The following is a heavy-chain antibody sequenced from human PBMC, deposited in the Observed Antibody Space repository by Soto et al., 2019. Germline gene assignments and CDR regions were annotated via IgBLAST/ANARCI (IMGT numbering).Heavy chain of an antibody. CDR2: INSDGSRT. J-gene: IGHJ4*02. V-gene: IGHV3-74*01. Sequence: EVQLVESGGGLVQPGGSLRLSSAASGFSFSTYWMHWVRQAPGKGLVWVSRINSDGSRTNYADSVKGRFTISRDSATNTLYLQMNSLRAEDTAMYYCARFSMSSVVAATYVDYWGQGTLVTVSS. CDR3: ARFSMSSVVAATYVDY. D-gene: IGHD2-15*01. CDR1: GFSFSTYW.